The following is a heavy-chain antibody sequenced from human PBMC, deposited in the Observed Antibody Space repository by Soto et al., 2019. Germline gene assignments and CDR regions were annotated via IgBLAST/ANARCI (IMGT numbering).Heavy chain of an antibody. D-gene: IGHD2-21*02. CDR3: VQSRCGGDCLQSYSSHSYYGLDV. J-gene: IGHJ6*02. V-gene: IGHV2-5*02. Sequence: QITLKESGPPLVKPTQTLTLTCTFSGFSLSTTGVGVGWIRQPPGKALEWLALIYWDDDKRYNPSLNSRLTSTKDTAKNQVGLAMTNMDPVDTATYYCVQSRCGGDCLQSYSSHSYYGLDVWGQGTTVTVSS. CDR1: GFSLSTTGVG. CDR2: IYWDDDK.